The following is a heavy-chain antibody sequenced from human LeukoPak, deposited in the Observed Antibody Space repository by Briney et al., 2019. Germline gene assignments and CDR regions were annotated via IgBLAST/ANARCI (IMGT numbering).Heavy chain of an antibody. CDR2: ISGYNGNT. CDR1: GYTFSTYG. J-gene: IGHJ4*02. Sequence: ASVKVSCKASGYTFSTYGIAWVRQAPGQGLEWMGWISGYNGNTNYAQKFQGRVTMTTDTTTTTAYMELRSLRSDDTAVYYCARDGYFDYWGQGTLVTVSS. V-gene: IGHV1-18*01. CDR3: ARDGYFDY.